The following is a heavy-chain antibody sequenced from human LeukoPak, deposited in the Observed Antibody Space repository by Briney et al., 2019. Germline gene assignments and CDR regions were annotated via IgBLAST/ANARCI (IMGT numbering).Heavy chain of an antibody. CDR1: GGSISSYY. CDR2: IYYSGST. CDR3: ARGHDYYDSSGYYYEGGGDLYYFDY. V-gene: IGHV4-59*01. Sequence: SETMSLTCTVSGGSISSYYWSWIRQPPGKGLEWIGYIYYSGSTNYNPSLKSRVTISVATSKNQFSLKLSSVTAADTAVYYCARGHDYYDSSGYYYEGGGDLYYFDYWGQGTLVTVS. D-gene: IGHD3-22*01. J-gene: IGHJ4*02.